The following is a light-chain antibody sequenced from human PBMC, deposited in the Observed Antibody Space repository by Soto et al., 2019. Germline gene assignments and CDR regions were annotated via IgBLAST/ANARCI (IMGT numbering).Light chain of an antibody. J-gene: IGKJ5*01. CDR2: GAS. V-gene: IGKV3-20*01. CDR3: QQYGSSPKT. Sequence: EIVLTQSPDTLSLSPVQISTLSFRRGQSVSSSYLAWYQQKPGQAPRLLIYGASSRDTGIPDRFSGSGSGTDFTLTISRLEPEDFAVYYCQQYGSSPKTFGQGTRLEIK. CDR1: QSVSSSY.